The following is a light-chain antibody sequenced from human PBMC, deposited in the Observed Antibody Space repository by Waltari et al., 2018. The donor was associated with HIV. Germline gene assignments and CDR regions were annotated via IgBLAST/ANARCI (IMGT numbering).Light chain of an antibody. CDR3: MQALQTPFT. CDR2: LGS. Sequence: IGMTQSPIPLSVTPGETAAIHWRSRQDLLHRNGYNYLDWYLQKPGQSPQLLIYLGSNRASGVPDRFSGSGSGTDFTLKIRRVEAEDVGVYYCMQALQTPFTFGPWTKVDI. J-gene: IGKJ3*01. CDR1: QDLLHRNGYNY. V-gene: IGKV2-28*01.